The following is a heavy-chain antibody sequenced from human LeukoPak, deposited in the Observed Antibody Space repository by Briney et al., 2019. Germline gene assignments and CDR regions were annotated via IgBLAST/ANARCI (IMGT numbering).Heavy chain of an antibody. J-gene: IGHJ5*02. D-gene: IGHD5-24*01. CDR1: GYSFTSYW. Sequence: GESLKISCKGSGYSFTSYWIAWVRQMPGKGLEWMGIIYPGDSDTTYSPSFQGQVSISADKSISTAYLQWSSLKASDTAIYYCARVEMATGWFDPWGQGTLVTVSS. V-gene: IGHV5-51*01. CDR3: ARVEMATGWFDP. CDR2: IYPGDSDT.